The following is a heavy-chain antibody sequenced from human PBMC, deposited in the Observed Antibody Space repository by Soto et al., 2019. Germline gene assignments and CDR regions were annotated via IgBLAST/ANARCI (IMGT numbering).Heavy chain of an antibody. J-gene: IGHJ5*02. D-gene: IGHD6-19*01. CDR2: ISTYNGDT. Sequence: QVQLVQSVTEVEKPGASVQVSCKASGYSFTSYGINWVRQAPGQGLEWMGWISTYNGDTNYAQKFQGRVTMTTDTSTTTAYMELRRLTSDDTAVYFCSRGDSTGSPRGWFDPWGQGTLVTVSS. V-gene: IGHV1-18*04. CDR3: SRGDSTGSPRGWFDP. CDR1: GYSFTSYG.